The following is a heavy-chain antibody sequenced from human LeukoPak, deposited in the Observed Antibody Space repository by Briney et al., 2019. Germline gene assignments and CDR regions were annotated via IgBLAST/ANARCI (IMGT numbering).Heavy chain of an antibody. CDR2: IKQDGSEK. V-gene: IGHV3-7*03. Sequence: PGGSLRLSCAASGFTFSSYWMSWVRQAPGKGLEWVANIKQDGSEKYYVDSVKGRFTISRDNAKNSLYLQMNSLRAEDTALYYCAKDRGNGWELDYWGQGTLVTVSS. J-gene: IGHJ4*02. CDR3: AKDRGNGWELDY. CDR1: GFTFSSYW. D-gene: IGHD6-19*01.